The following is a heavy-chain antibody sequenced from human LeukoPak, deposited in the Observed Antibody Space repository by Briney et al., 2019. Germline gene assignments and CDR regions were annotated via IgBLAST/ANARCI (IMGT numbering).Heavy chain of an antibody. CDR2: ISSSGSTI. CDR3: AELGITMIGGV. V-gene: IGHV3-48*04. CDR1: GFIFSSYS. Sequence: GGSLRLSCVASGFIFSSYSMNWVRQAPGKGLEWVSYISSSGSTIYYADSVKGRFTISRDNAKNSLYLQMNSLRAEDTAVYYCAELGITMIGGVWGKGTTVTISP. J-gene: IGHJ6*04. D-gene: IGHD3-10*02.